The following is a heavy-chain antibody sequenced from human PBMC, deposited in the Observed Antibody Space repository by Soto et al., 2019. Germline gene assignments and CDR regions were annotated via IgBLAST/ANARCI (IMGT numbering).Heavy chain of an antibody. CDR1: GFTFSTYW. CDR2: INSDASHT. J-gene: IGHJ5*02. Sequence: QPGGSLRLSCAASGFTFSTYWMHWIRQVPGKGLEWVSRINSDASHTYYADSVKGRFTISRDNAKNTLHLEMNSLRAEDTAVYYCVRDRNCIPTRSYGNWFDTWGQGTLVTVSS. CDR3: VRDRNCIPTRSYGNWFDT. V-gene: IGHV3-74*01. D-gene: IGHD4-17*01.